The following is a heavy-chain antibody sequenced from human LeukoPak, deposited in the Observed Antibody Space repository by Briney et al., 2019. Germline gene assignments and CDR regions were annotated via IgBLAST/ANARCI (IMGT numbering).Heavy chain of an antibody. V-gene: IGHV4-38-2*02. CDR1: GYSISSGYY. CDR3: ARDFYDSSGYQGFDY. CDR2: IYHSGST. J-gene: IGHJ4*02. Sequence: KASETLSLTCTVSGYSISSGYYWGWIRQPPGKGLEWIGSIYHSGSTYYNPSLKSRVTISVDTSKNQFSLKLSSVTAADTAVYYCARDFYDSSGYQGFDYWGQGTLVTVSS. D-gene: IGHD3-22*01.